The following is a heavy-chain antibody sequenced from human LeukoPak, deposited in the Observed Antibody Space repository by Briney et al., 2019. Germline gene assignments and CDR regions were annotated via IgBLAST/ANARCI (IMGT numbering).Heavy chain of an antibody. D-gene: IGHD4/OR15-4a*01. J-gene: IGHJ4*02. CDR2: IIPILGIA. CDR1: GGTFSSYA. Sequence: ASVKVSCKASGGTFSSYAISWVRQAPGQGLEWMGRIIPILGIANYAQKFQGRVTITADKSTSTAYMELSSLRSEDTAVYYCARDDHGEGYFDYWGQGTLVTVSS. CDR3: ARDDHGEGYFDY. V-gene: IGHV1-69*04.